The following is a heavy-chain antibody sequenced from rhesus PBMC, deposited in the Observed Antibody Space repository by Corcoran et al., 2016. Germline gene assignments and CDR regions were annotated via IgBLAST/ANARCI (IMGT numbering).Heavy chain of an antibody. Sequence: QVQLQESGPGLVKPSETLSLTCAVSGGSISGYYWSWIRQPPGKGLEWIGNIEGIMAGTNYTPSPKCRVAISKDTAKSQVALKLSSVPAADTAVYYCARDSGNYCNRFDVWGPGVLVTVSS. CDR3: ARDSGNYCNRFDV. D-gene: IGHD1-44*01. J-gene: IGHJ5-1*01. CDR2: IEGIMAGT. CDR1: GGSISGYY. V-gene: IGHV4-81*01.